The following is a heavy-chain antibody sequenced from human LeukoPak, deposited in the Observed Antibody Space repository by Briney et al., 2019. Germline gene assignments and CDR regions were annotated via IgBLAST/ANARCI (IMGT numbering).Heavy chain of an antibody. CDR2: IYYSGST. CDR1: GGSISSYY. V-gene: IGHV4-39*07. Sequence: SETLSLTCTVSGGSISSYYWSRIRQPPGKGLEWIGSIYYSGSTYYNPSLKSRVTISVDTSKNQFSLKLSSVTAADTAVYYCARRGITMVRGVIRWFDPWGQGTLVTVSS. J-gene: IGHJ5*02. D-gene: IGHD3-10*01. CDR3: ARRGITMVRGVIRWFDP.